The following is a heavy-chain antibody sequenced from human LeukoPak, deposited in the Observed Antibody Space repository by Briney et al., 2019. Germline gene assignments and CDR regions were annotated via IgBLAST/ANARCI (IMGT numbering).Heavy chain of an antibody. D-gene: IGHD3-10*02. CDR1: GFTFTGYY. CDR2: IYPNSGGT. CDR3: LGAGRDPYSFDY. Sequence: ASVKVSCKASGFTFTGYYMHWVRQAPGQGLEWMGWIYPNSGGTNYAQKFQGRVTMTRDTSNTTAYMELSRLRSDDTAVYYRLGAGRDPYSFDYWGQGTLVTVSS. V-gene: IGHV1-2*02. J-gene: IGHJ4*02.